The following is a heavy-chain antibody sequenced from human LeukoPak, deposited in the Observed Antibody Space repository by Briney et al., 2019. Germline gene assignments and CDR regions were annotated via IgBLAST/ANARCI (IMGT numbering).Heavy chain of an antibody. CDR2: FDPEDGET. CDR3: ATGGYSVKGDFDY. CDR1: GYTLTELS. V-gene: IGHV1-24*01. J-gene: IGHJ4*02. Sequence: ASVKVSCKVSGYTLTELSMHWVRQAPGKGLEWMGGFDPEDGETIYAQKVQGRVTMTEDTSTDTAYMELSSLRSEDTAVYYCATGGYSVKGDFDYWGQGTLVTVSS. D-gene: IGHD3-16*01.